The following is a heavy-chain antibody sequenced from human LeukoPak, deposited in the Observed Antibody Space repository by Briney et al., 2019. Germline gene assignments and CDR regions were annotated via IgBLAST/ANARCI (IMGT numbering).Heavy chain of an antibody. CDR1: GYSISTGYY. CDR3: TRFSTASSSPAYY. CDR2: IYHSGIT. J-gene: IGHJ4*02. D-gene: IGHD2-21*01. V-gene: IGHV4-38-2*01. Sequence: SETLSLTCAVSGYSISTGYYWGWIRQSPVKGLEWIGNIYHSGITHYNPSLQGRVTLSVDTSKNQFSLNLNSVTAADTAVYYCTRFSTASSSPAYYWGQGTLVIVSS.